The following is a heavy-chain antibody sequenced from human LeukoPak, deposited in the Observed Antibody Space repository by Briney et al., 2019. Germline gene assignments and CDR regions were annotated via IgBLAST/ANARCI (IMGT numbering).Heavy chain of an antibody. Sequence: PSETLSLTCTVSDGSISSYYWSWIRQPAGKGLEWIGRIYTSGSTNYNPSLKSRVTMSVDTSKNQFSLKLSSVTAADTAVYYCARDPTYYYDSSGAFDIWGQGTMVTVSS. CDR1: DGSISSYY. V-gene: IGHV4-4*07. CDR3: ARDPTYYYDSSGAFDI. CDR2: IYTSGST. J-gene: IGHJ3*02. D-gene: IGHD3-22*01.